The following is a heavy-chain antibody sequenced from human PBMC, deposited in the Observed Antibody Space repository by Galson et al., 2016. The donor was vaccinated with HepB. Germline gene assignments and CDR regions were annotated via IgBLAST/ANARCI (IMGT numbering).Heavy chain of an antibody. D-gene: IGHD2-21*02. CDR3: ARAECNDGYSVDY. Sequence: SLRLSCAASGFTFSIYGMHWVRQAPGKGLEWVALLSPDGTNKYYADSVKGRFTISRDNSKNTVNLQMNSLRAEDTAVYYCARAECNDGYSVDYWGQGTRVTVSS. CDR2: LSPDGTNK. J-gene: IGHJ4*02. V-gene: IGHV3-30-3*01. CDR1: GFTFSIYG.